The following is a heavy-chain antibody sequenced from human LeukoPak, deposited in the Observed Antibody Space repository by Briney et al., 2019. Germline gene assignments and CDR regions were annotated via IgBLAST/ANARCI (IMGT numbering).Heavy chain of an antibody. CDR2: TSRSGDTL. CDR1: GFTFSDYY. J-gene: IGHJ4*02. D-gene: IGHD3-16*02. V-gene: IGHV3-11*01. CDR3: ARVAQPPHYDYVWGSYRYSYFDY. Sequence: PGGSLRLSCAASGFTFSDYYMSWIRQPLGKGLEWVSYTSRSGDTLYYADSVRGRFAISRDNAKNSLYLQMNSLRAEDTAVYYCARVAQPPHYDYVWGSYRYSYFDYWGQGTLVPVSS.